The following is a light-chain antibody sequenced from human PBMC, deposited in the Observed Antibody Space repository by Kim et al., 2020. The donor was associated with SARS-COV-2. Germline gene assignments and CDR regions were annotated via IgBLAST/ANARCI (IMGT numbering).Light chain of an antibody. CDR3: CSYAGRYTWI. J-gene: IGLJ2*01. Sequence: QSALTQPRSVSGSPGQSVTITCTGTSSDVGRYNSVSWYQQHPGKAPKLMISDVTDRPSGVPDRFSGFKSGNTASLTISGLQAEDEADYYCCSYAGRYTWIFGGGTQLTVL. V-gene: IGLV2-11*01. CDR1: SSDVGRYNS. CDR2: DVT.